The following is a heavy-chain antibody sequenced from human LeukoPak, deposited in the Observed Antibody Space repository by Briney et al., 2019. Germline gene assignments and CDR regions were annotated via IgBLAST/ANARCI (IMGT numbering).Heavy chain of an antibody. V-gene: IGHV4-30-4*01. CDR3: ARFRDYVLGSYPRGLEDYFDY. CDR2: IYYSGST. Sequence: SETLSLTCTVSGGSISSGDYYWSWIRQPPGKGLEWIGYIYYSGSTYYNPSLKSRVTISVDTSKNQFSLKLSSVTAADTAVYYCARFRDYVLGSYPRGLEDYFDYWGQGTLVTVSS. D-gene: IGHD3-16*02. J-gene: IGHJ4*02. CDR1: GGSISSGDYY.